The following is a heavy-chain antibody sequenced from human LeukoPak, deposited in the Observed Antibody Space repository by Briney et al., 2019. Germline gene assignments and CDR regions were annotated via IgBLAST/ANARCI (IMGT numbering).Heavy chain of an antibody. CDR3: MDV. CDR2: IGSDGKT. J-gene: IGHJ6*02. D-gene: IGHD5-12*01. Sequence: QPGGSMSLSCEASGFTFSADAMTWVRQARGKGLEWVSSIGSDGKTHYSESVKGRFPISRDNSKSMVFLQLNNVRAEDTALYVAMDVWGQGTTVTVSS. CDR1: GFTFSADA. V-gene: IGHV3-23*01.